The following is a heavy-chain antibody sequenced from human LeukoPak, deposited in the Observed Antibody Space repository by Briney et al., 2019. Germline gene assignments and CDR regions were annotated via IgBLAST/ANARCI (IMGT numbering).Heavy chain of an antibody. V-gene: IGHV3-15*01. CDR3: TTDYCSDGSCPGAFDT. CDR2: IRSRTEGGAA. CDR1: GFTFSDAW. J-gene: IGHJ3*02. D-gene: IGHD2-15*01. Sequence: PGGSLRLSCVASGFTFSDAWMSWVRQAPGKGLEWVARIRSRTEGGAADYAAPVKGRFTISRDDSENTLSLQMNSLKSEDTAVYYCTTDYCSDGSCPGAFDTWGQGTMVTVSS.